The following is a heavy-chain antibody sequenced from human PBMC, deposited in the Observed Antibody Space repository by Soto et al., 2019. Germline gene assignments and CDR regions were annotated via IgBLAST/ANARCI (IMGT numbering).Heavy chain of an antibody. V-gene: IGHV3-23*01. CDR2: ISGSGGST. D-gene: IGHD6-19*01. CDR3: AKPYSSGWEANDY. CDR1: GFTFSSYA. Sequence: GGSLRLSCAASGFTFSSYAMSWVHQAPGKGLEWVSAISGSGGSTYYADSVKGRFTISRDNSKNTLYLQMNSLRAEDTAVYYCAKPYSSGWEANDYWGQGTLVTVSS. J-gene: IGHJ4*02.